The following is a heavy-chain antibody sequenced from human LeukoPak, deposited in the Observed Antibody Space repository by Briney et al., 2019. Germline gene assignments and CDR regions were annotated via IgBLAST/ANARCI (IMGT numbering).Heavy chain of an antibody. V-gene: IGHV1-2*02. CDR1: GYTFTVYY. Sequence: ASVTVSFKNSGYTFTVYYMHWVRHDPGQGGERMGWINPSSGGTNYTQKFQGRVTMSRDTSISTAYMEMSSLRSDDTAVYYCARDGEYYGSGSIFRFDYWGQGTLVTVSS. J-gene: IGHJ4*02. D-gene: IGHD3-10*01. CDR2: INPSSGGT. CDR3: ARDGEYYGSGSIFRFDY.